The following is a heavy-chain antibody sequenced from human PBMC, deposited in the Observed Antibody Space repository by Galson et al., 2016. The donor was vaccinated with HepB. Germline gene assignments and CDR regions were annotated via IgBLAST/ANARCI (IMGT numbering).Heavy chain of an antibody. V-gene: IGHV3-30-3*01. J-gene: IGHJ4*02. D-gene: IGHD2-8*01. CDR1: GFTFSHYA. CDR3: ARDGGWDDGVCFGFNY. Sequence: SLRLSCAASGFTFSHYAIHWIRQAPGKGLEWVAALTYDGSKDFYADSVKGRFTISRDNSKNTLYLQMNSLRTEDTGLYYCARDGGWDDGVCFGFNYWGQGTLVTVSP. CDR2: LTYDGSKD.